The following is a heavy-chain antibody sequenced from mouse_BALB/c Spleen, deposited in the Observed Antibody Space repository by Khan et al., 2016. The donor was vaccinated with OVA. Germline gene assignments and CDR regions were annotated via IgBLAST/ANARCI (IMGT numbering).Heavy chain of an antibody. CDR2: IWGYGST. V-gene: IGHV2-6-7*01. CDR3: ARYDYDVGFDV. Sequence: QVQLKQSGPGLVAPSQSLSITCTVSGFSLTGFGVNWVRQPPGKGLGWLGMIWGYGSTDYNSRLNFRLSISKDKSKSQVFLKLNSLQTDDTARYYCARYDYDVGFDVWGAGTTVTVSS. D-gene: IGHD2-4*01. CDR1: GFSLTGFG. J-gene: IGHJ1*01.